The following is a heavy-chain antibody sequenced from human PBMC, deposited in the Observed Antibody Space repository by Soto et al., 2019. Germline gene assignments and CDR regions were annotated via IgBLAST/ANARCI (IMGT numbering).Heavy chain of an antibody. CDR2: INPNSGGT. CDR1: GYTFTGYY. Sequence: ASVKVSCKASGYTFTGYYMHWVRQAPGQGLEWMGWINPNSGGTNYAQKFQGRVTMTRDTSISTAYMELSRLRSDDTAVYYCAIIGAYYPYYYYGMDVWGQGATVTVSS. V-gene: IGHV1-2*02. CDR3: AIIGAYYPYYYYGMDV. J-gene: IGHJ6*02. D-gene: IGHD1-26*01.